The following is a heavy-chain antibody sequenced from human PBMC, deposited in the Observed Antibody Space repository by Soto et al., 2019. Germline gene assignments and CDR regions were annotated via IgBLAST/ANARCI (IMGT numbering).Heavy chain of an antibody. CDR2: IYHSGST. CDR1: GGSISSGGYS. D-gene: IGHD4-17*01. Sequence: SETLSLTCAVSGGSISSGGYSWSWIRQPPGKGLEWIGYIYHSGSTYYNPSLKSRVTISVDRSKNQFSLKLSSVTAADTAVYYCARSQTTVTPYDYWGQGTLLTVSS. CDR3: ARSQTTVTPYDY. V-gene: IGHV4-30-2*01. J-gene: IGHJ4*02.